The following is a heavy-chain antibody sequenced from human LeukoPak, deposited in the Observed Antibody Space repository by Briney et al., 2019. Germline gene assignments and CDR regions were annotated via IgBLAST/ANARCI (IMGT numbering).Heavy chain of an antibody. CDR3: ARCPTRTYDFRSCSLNGFDP. J-gene: IGHJ5*02. CDR2: INHSGST. V-gene: IGHV4-34*01. D-gene: IGHD3-3*01. Sequence: PSQTLSLTCAVYGGSSSGYYWSWIRQPPGKGLEWRGEINHSGSTNYNPSLKRRVTISVNTSKNQFSLKLSSVTAADTAVYYCARCPTRTYDFRSCSLNGFDPWGQGTLVTVSS. CDR1: GGSSSGYY.